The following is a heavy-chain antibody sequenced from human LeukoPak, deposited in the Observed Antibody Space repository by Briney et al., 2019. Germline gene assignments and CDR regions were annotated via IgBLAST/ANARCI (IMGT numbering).Heavy chain of an antibody. CDR1: GGTFSSYA. CDR3: ASGRSDSYGSGSFLFDY. J-gene: IGHJ4*02. V-gene: IGHV1-18*01. Sequence: GASVKVSCKASGGTFSSYAISWVRQAPGQGLEWMGWISAYNGNTNYAQKLQGRVTMTTDTSTSTAYMELRSLRSDDTAVYYCASGRSDSYGSGSFLFDYWGQGTLVTVSS. CDR2: ISAYNGNT. D-gene: IGHD3-10*01.